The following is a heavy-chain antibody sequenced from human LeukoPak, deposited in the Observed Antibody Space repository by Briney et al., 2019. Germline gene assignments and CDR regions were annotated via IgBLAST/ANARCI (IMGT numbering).Heavy chain of an antibody. D-gene: IGHD6-13*01. CDR2: ISWNSGSI. CDR1: GFSFKDYG. CDR3: AKDILAAAGRSYYYYGMDV. V-gene: IGHV3-9*01. Sequence: GGSLRLSCAATGFSFKDYGMHWVRQAPGKGLEWVSGISWNSGSIGYADSVKGRFTISRDNAKNSLYLQMNSLRAEDTALYYCAKDILAAAGRSYYYYGMDVWGQGTTVTVSS. J-gene: IGHJ6*02.